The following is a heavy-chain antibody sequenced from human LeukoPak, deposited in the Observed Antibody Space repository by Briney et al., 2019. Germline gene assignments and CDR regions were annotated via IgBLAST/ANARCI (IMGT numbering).Heavy chain of an antibody. V-gene: IGHV4-61*02. Sequence: SETLSLTCTVSGGSISSGSYYWSWIRQPAGKGLEWIGRIYTSGSTNYNPSLKSRVTISVDTSKNQFSLKLSSVTAADTAVYYCARDVDYGDYFDYWGQGTLVTVSS. CDR2: IYTSGST. D-gene: IGHD4-17*01. CDR3: ARDVDYGDYFDY. J-gene: IGHJ4*02. CDR1: GGSISSGSYY.